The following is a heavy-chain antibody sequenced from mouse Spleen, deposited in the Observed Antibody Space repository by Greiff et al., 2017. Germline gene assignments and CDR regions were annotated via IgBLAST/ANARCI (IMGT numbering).Heavy chain of an antibody. J-gene: IGHJ3*01. Sequence: DVKLVESGGGLVKPGGSLKLSCAASGFTFSDYYMYWVRQTPEKRLEWVATISDGGSYTYYPDSVKGRFTISRDNAKNNLYLQMSSLKSEDTAMYYCARGGGYYAWFAYWGQGTLVTVSA. CDR2: ISDGGSYT. V-gene: IGHV5-4*02. CDR3: ARGGGYYAWFAY. D-gene: IGHD2-3*01. CDR1: GFTFSDYY.